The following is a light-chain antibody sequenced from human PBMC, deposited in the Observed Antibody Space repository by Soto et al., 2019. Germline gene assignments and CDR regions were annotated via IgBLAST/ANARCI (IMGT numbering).Light chain of an antibody. V-gene: IGKV1-6*01. Sequence: AIQMTQSPSSLSASVGDRITITCRSSQGNRNDLGWYQQRPGKAPKLLIYGASSLQSGVPSRFSGSGSGTDFTLTISSLQPEDFATYYCLQDYNYPTFGQGTKVEIK. J-gene: IGKJ1*01. CDR1: QGNRND. CDR2: GAS. CDR3: LQDYNYPT.